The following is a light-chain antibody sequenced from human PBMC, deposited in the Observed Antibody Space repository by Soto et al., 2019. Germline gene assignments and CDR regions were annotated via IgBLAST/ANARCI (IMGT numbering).Light chain of an antibody. CDR3: QQRSNXXLFT. Sequence: EIVLTQSPATLSLSPGERATLSCRASQSVSSYLAWYQQKPGQAPRLLIYDASNRATGIPARFSGSGSGTDFTLTISXXXXXXFAVYYCQQRSNXXLFTFGPG. V-gene: IGKV3-11*01. CDR2: DAS. J-gene: IGKJ3*01. CDR1: QSVSSY.